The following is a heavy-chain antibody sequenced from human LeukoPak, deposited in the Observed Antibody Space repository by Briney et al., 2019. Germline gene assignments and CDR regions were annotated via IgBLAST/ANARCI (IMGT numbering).Heavy chain of an antibody. V-gene: IGHV3-23*01. CDR1: GFTFSTYA. CDR2: IGGSGGST. D-gene: IGHD6-13*01. Sequence: PGGSLRLSCAASGFTFSTYAMSWVRQAPGKGLEWVSAIGGSGGSTYYADSVKGRFTISRDNSKNTLCLQMNSLRAEDTSIYFCAKALEQETVIALDSWGQGTLVTVSS. J-gene: IGHJ4*02. CDR3: AKALEQETVIALDS.